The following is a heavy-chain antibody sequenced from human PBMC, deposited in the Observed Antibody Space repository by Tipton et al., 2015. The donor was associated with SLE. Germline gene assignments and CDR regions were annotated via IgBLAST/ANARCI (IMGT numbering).Heavy chain of an antibody. V-gene: IGHV4-61*08. D-gene: IGHD2-8*01. CDR3: ARVNFCTNDVCYYAFDM. CDR1: GYSISSGSGYY. J-gene: IGHJ3*02. CDR2: VHYSGTT. Sequence: TLSLTCAVSGYSISSGSGYYWGWLRQPPGKGLEWIGYVHYSGTTHYNPSLKSRVAISADTSKNQFSLKLRSVTAADTAVYYCARVNFCTNDVCYYAFDMWGQGTMVTVSS.